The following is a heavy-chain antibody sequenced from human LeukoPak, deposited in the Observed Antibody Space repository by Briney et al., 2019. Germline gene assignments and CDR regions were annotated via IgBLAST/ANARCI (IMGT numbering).Heavy chain of an antibody. Sequence: GGSLRLSCAASGCTFSSYSMNWVRQAPGKGLEGVSSISSSSSYIYYTDSVKGRFTISRDNAKNSLYLQMNSLRAEDTAVYYCAREGGRTYYYYGMDVWGQGTTVTVSS. J-gene: IGHJ6*02. D-gene: IGHD1-14*01. CDR3: AREGGRTYYYYGMDV. V-gene: IGHV3-21*01. CDR2: ISSSSSYI. CDR1: GCTFSSYS.